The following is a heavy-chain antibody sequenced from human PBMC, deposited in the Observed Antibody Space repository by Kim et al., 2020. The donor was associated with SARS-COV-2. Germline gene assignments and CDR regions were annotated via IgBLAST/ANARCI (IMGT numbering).Heavy chain of an antibody. CDR3: ARGGGTYYYYGMDV. Sequence: SETLSLTCTVSGGSISSYYWSWIRQPPGKGLEWIGYIYYSGSTNYNPSLKSRVTISVDTSKNQFSLKLSSVTAADTAVYYCARGGGTYYYYGMDVWGQGTTVTVSS. D-gene: IGHD1-1*01. CDR1: GGSISSYY. J-gene: IGHJ6*02. V-gene: IGHV4-59*01. CDR2: IYYSGST.